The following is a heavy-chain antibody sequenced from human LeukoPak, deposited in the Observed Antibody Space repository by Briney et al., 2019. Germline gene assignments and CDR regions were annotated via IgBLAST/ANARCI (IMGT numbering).Heavy chain of an antibody. Sequence: GGSLRLSCAASGFTFSSYAMTWVRQAPGKGLEWVSVIYSGGSTYYADSVKGRFTISRDNSKNTLYLQMNSLRAEDTAVYYCARDIGGYSYGSWGQGTLVTVSS. J-gene: IGHJ5*02. V-gene: IGHV3-53*01. CDR2: IYSGGST. D-gene: IGHD5-18*01. CDR3: ARDIGGYSYGS. CDR1: GFTFSSYA.